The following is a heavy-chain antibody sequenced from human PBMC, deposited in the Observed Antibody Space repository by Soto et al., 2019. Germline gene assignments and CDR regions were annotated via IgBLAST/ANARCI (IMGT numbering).Heavy chain of an antibody. CDR2: VYWTGST. V-gene: IGHV4-39*01. CDR1: GDSLTPNGYC. Sequence: PSGTLSPTFSFSGDSLTPNGYCWGWVRQPPGKGLQWIGNVYWTGSTFSHPSLTSRVFISVDTSKNEFSLRLTSVTAADTAVYYCGRSHYTYGLLIDYWGLGTLVTVS. J-gene: IGHJ4*02. CDR3: GRSHYTYGLLIDY. D-gene: IGHD2-8*01.